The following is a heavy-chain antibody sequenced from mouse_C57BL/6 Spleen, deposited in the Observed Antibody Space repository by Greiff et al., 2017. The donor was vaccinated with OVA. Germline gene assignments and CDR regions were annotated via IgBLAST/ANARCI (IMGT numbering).Heavy chain of an antibody. CDR2: IYPRSGNT. CDR1: GYTFTSYG. V-gene: IGHV1-81*01. D-gene: IGHD1-1*01. J-gene: IGHJ1*03. Sequence: QVQLKESGAELARPGASVKLSCKASGYTFTSYGISWVKQRTGQGLEWIGEIYPRSGNTYYNEKFKGKATLTADKSSSTAYMELRSLTSEDSAVYYCARAGGNYGSSYWYFDVWGTGTTVTVSS. CDR3: ARAGGNYGSSYWYFDV.